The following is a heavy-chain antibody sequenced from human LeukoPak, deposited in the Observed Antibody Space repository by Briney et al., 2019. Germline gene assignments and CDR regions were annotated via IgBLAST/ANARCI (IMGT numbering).Heavy chain of an antibody. CDR1: GGTFSSYA. J-gene: IGHJ6*03. CDR3: ARAQTLPSQWLVPRYYMDV. CDR2: IIPIFGTA. D-gene: IGHD6-19*01. Sequence: GASVKVSCKASGGTFSSYAISWVRQAPGQGLEWMGGIIPIFGTANYAQKFQGRVTITADESTSTAYMELSSLRSEDTAVYYCARAQTLPSQWLVPRYYMDVWGKGTTVTISS. V-gene: IGHV1-69*13.